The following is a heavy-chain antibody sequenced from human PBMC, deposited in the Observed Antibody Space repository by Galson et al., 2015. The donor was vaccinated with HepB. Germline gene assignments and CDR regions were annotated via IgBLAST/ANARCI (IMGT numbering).Heavy chain of an antibody. CDR3: ARGGRDFWSGNENWFDP. V-gene: IGHV1-2*06. D-gene: IGHD3-3*01. Sequence: SVKVSCKASGYTFTGYYMYWVRQAPGQGLEWMGRINPNSGGTNYAQKFQGRVTMTRDMSISTAYMELSRLRSDDTAVYYCARGGRDFWSGNENWFDPWGQGTLVTVSS. CDR2: INPNSGGT. J-gene: IGHJ5*02. CDR1: GYTFTGYY.